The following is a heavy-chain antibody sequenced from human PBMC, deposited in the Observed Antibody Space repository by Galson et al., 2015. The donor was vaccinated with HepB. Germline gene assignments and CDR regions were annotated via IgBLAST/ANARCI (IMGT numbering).Heavy chain of an antibody. V-gene: IGHV5-10-1*01. CDR1: GYSFTSYW. Sequence: QSGAEVKKPGESLKISCKGSGYSFTSYWISWVRQMPGRGLEWMGRIDPSDSYTNYSPSFQGHVTISADKSISTAYLQWSSLKASDTAMYYCARQNDYTATPARFDYYGMDVWGQGTTVTVSS. D-gene: IGHD4-11*01. CDR3: ARQNDYTATPARFDYYGMDV. CDR2: IDPSDSYT. J-gene: IGHJ6*02.